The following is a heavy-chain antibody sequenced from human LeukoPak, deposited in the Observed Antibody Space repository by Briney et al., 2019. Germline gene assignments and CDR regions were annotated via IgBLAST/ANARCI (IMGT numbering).Heavy chain of an antibody. CDR1: GFSLSTSGMG. J-gene: IGHJ4*02. Sequence: SGPTLVNPTQTLTLTCTFSGFSLSTSGMGVGWIRQPPGKALEWLALIYWDDDKRYSPSLKSRLTITKDTSKNQVVLIMSNMDPVDTATYYCAHRRPGYYFDYWGQGALVTVSS. CDR2: IYWDDDK. D-gene: IGHD6-6*01. CDR3: AHRRPGYYFDY. V-gene: IGHV2-5*02.